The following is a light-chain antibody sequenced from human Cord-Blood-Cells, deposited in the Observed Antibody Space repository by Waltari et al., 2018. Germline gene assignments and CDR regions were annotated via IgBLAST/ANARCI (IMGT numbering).Light chain of an antibody. CDR2: DVS. J-gene: IGLJ1*01. Sequence: QSLLTSAASVPGSHGQSRPISCQGTSRDSGGYAFLPWYQQHPGKAPKLRISDVSNRPSGVSNRFSGSKSGNTASLTISGLQAEDEADYYCSSYTSSSTLVFGTGTKVTVL. CDR1: SRDSGGYAF. V-gene: IGLV2-14*01. CDR3: SSYTSSSTLV.